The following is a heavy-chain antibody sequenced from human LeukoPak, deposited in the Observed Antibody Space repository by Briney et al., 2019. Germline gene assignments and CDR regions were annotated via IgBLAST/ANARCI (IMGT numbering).Heavy chain of an antibody. CDR3: ARVYQSSGISSGYFDY. CDR1: GGSISSYY. CDR2: IYSSGST. V-gene: IGHV4-4*07. D-gene: IGHD4-23*01. J-gene: IGHJ4*02. Sequence: SETLSLTCTVSGGSISSYYWSWRRHPAAKRLEWIGRIYSSGSTSYNPSLKSRVTMSVDASKNQVSLKLSSATAADTAMYYCARVYQSSGISSGYFDYWGQGSLVTVSS.